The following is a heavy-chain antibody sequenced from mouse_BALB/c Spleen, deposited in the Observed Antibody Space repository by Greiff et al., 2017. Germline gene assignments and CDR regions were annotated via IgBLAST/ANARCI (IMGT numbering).Heavy chain of an antibody. CDR2: INPSSGYT. J-gene: IGHJ4*01. D-gene: IGHD2-1*01. V-gene: IGHV1-4*01. Sequence: VQLQESGAELARPGASVKMSCKASGYTFTSYTMHWVKQRPGQGLEWIGYINPSSGYTNYNQKFKDKATLTADKSSSTAYMQLSSLTSEDSAVYYCARNYGNLYYYAMDYWGQGTSVTVSS. CDR3: ARNYGNLYYYAMDY. CDR1: GYTFTSYT.